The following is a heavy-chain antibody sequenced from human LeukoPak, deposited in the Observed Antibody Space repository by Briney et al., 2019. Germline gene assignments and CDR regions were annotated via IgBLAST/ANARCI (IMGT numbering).Heavy chain of an antibody. CDR1: GGSISSYY. Sequence: SETLSLTCTVSGGSISSYYWSWIRQPPGKGLEWIGYIYTSGSTNYNPSLKSRVTISVDTSKNQFSLKLSSVTAADTAVYYCARSIEAFGRYYFDYWGQGTLVTVSS. J-gene: IGHJ4*02. CDR2: IYTSGST. CDR3: ARSIEAFGRYYFDY. D-gene: IGHD6-6*01. V-gene: IGHV4-4*09.